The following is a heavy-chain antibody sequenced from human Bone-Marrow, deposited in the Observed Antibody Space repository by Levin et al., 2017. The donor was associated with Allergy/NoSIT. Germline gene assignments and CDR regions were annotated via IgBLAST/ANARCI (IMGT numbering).Heavy chain of an antibody. J-gene: IGHJ4*02. CDR3: AKDWGVAVAGYYFDD. D-gene: IGHD6-19*01. CDR2: TSYDGNNV. Sequence: GGSLRLSCAASGFTFSSFGFHWVRQAPGKGLEWVAVTSYDGNNVFYADSVKGRFTISRDNSKSTLYLQMNSLRTEDTAVYYCAKDWGVAVAGYYFDDLGQGILVTVSA. V-gene: IGHV3-30*18. CDR1: GFTFSSFG.